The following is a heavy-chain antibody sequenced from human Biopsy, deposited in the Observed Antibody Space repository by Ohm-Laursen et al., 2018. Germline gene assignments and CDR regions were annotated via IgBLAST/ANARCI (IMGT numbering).Heavy chain of an antibody. CDR2: IIPMFGTA. CDR1: GGTFINYA. J-gene: IGHJ4*02. V-gene: IGHV1-69*13. Sequence: ASVNVSCKVSGGTFINYAISWVRHAPGQGLEWMGGIIPMFGTANYAQMFQGRVTISADESTSTSYMELSSLTTEDTAIYYCARGPHSGSHSCFDYWGRGTLVTVSS. CDR3: ARGPHSGSHSCFDY. D-gene: IGHD1-26*01.